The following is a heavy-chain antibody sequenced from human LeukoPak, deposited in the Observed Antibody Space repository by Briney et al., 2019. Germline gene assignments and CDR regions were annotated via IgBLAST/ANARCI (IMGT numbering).Heavy chain of an antibody. V-gene: IGHV3-23*01. J-gene: IGHJ4*02. CDR1: GFIFGNYG. CDR3: AKGRGGINYDYDY. D-gene: IGHD5-24*01. CDR2: ISARGDIT. Sequence: GGSLRLSCAPSGFIFGNYGMIWIRQAPGKGLEWVSIISARGDITHYADSVKGRFTMSRDNSKNTVDLQMNSLTVEDTAIYYCAKGRGGINYDYDYWGQGTLVTVSS.